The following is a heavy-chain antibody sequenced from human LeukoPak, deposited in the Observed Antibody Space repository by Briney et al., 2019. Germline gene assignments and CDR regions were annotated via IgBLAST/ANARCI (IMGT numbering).Heavy chain of an antibody. CDR2: IRFDGNNE. J-gene: IGHJ4*02. V-gene: IGHV3-30*02. CDR1: GFTFSTYG. Sequence: PGGSLRLSGAASGFTFSTYGMHWARQAPGKGLEWVAFIRFDGNNEYYTDSVKGRFTISRDNSKNRLYLQMNSLRAEDTAVYYCAKDPRPHVLRFLEWLLNYFDYWGQGTLVTVSS. CDR3: AKDPRPHVLRFLEWLLNYFDY. D-gene: IGHD3-3*01.